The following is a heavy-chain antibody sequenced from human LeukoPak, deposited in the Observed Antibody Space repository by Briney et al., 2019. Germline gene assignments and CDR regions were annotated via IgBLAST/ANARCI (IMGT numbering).Heavy chain of an antibody. CDR1: GGSISSSSYY. D-gene: IGHD2-2*01. CDR2: IYYSGST. V-gene: IGHV4-39*01. J-gene: IGHJ3*02. Sequence: SQTLSLTCAVSGGSISSSSYYWGWIRQPPGKGLEWIGSIYYSGSTYYNPSLKSRVTISVDTSKNQFSLKLSSVTAADTAVYYCARRQIVVVPSQDAFDIWGQGTMVTVSS. CDR3: ARRQIVVVPSQDAFDI.